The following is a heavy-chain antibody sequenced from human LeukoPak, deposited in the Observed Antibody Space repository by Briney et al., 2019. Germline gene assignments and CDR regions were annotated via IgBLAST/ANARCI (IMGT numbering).Heavy chain of an antibody. CDR2: ISAYNGNT. CDR3: ASPQEATQLAFDY. J-gene: IGHJ4*02. V-gene: IGHV1-18*01. D-gene: IGHD1-1*01. CDR1: GYTFTSYG. Sequence: ASVKVSCKASGYTFTSYGISWVRQAPGQGLEWMGWISAYNGNTNYAQKFQGRVTITADESTSTAYMELSSLRSEDTAVYYCASPQEATQLAFDYWGQGTLVTVSS.